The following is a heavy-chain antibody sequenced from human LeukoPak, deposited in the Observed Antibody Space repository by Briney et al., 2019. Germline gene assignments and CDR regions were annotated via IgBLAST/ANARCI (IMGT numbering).Heavy chain of an antibody. Sequence: PGGSLRLSCAASGFTFSSYGMHWVRQAPGKGLEWVAVIWYDGSNKYYADSVKGRFTISRDNSKNTLYLQMNSLRAEDTAVYYCARDRRDGYNYLSDYWGQEPWSPSPQ. J-gene: IGHJ4*01. D-gene: IGHD5-24*01. CDR1: GFTFSSYG. V-gene: IGHV3-33*01. CDR3: ARDRRDGYNYLSDY. CDR2: IWYDGSNK.